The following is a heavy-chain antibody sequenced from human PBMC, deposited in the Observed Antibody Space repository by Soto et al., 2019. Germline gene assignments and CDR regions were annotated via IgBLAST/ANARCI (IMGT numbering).Heavy chain of an antibody. D-gene: IGHD7-27*01. J-gene: IGHJ4*02. V-gene: IGHV3-53*01. CDR1: GFTVSSNY. Sequence: GSLRLSCAASGFTVSSNYMSWVRQAPGKGLEWVSVIYSGGSTYYADSVKGRFTISRDNSKNTLYLQMNSLRAEDTAVYYCARGIWAPYYFDYWGQGTLVTVSS. CDR2: IYSGGST. CDR3: ARGIWAPYYFDY.